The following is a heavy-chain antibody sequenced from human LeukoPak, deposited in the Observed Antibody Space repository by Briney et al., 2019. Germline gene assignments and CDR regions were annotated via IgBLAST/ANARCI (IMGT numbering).Heavy chain of an antibody. V-gene: IGHV3-53*01. CDR1: GFTVSSNY. J-gene: IGHJ1*01. CDR3: ARSGDYYDSSGFPHFQH. D-gene: IGHD3-22*01. Sequence: GGSLRLSCAASGFTVSSNYMSWVRQAPGKGLEWVSVIYSGGSTYYADSVKGRFTISRDNPKNTLYLQMNSLRAEDTAVYYCARSGDYYDSSGFPHFQHWGQGTLVTVSS. CDR2: IYSGGST.